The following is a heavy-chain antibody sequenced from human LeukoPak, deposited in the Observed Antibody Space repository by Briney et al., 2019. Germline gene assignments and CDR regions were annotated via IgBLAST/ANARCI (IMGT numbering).Heavy chain of an antibody. Sequence: PSETLSLTCSVSGASLAYYYWSWIRQPPGKGLEWIGNIYYSGSTKFTPSLRSRVTISVDTSKNQFSLKLSSVTAADTAVYYCARKGYSVYDGLDYWGRGTLVTVSS. D-gene: IGHD5/OR15-5a*01. V-gene: IGHV4-59*01. J-gene: IGHJ4*02. CDR3: ARKGYSVYDGLDY. CDR2: IYYSGST. CDR1: GASLAYYY.